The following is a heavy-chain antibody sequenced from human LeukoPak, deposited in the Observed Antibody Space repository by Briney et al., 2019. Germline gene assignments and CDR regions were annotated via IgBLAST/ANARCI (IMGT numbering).Heavy chain of an antibody. Sequence: SETLSLTCTVSGDPINSYYWSWLRQPPGKGLEWIGYIYYSGSTNYNASLKSRVTMSIDTSKNQFSLKLSSVTAADTAVYYCARVGSSWYPYYFDYWGQGTLVTVSS. CDR2: IYYSGST. J-gene: IGHJ4*02. CDR3: ARVGSSWYPYYFDY. CDR1: GDPINSYY. D-gene: IGHD6-13*01. V-gene: IGHV4-59*01.